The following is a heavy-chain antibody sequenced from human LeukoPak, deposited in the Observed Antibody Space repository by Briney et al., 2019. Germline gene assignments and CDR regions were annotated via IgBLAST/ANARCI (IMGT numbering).Heavy chain of an antibody. J-gene: IGHJ4*02. D-gene: IGHD6-6*01. V-gene: IGHV1-69*04. Sequence: ASVKVSCKASGGTFSSYAISWVRQAPGQGLEWMGRIIPILGIANYAQKFQGRVTITADESTSTAYMELSSLRSEDTAVYYCARDTYSSSSFFDYWGQGTLVTVSS. CDR1: GGTFSSYA. CDR2: IIPILGIA. CDR3: ARDTYSSSSFFDY.